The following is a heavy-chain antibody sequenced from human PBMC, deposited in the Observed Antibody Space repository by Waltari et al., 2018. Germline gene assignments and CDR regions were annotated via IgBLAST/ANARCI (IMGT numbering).Heavy chain of an antibody. CDR1: GYTFNRFA. CDR2: INAGDGNT. CDR3: ARQGGSPPSWFDP. V-gene: IGHV1-3*03. Sequence: QVQLVQSGAEVKKPGASVKISCKASGYTFNRFAIPWVGQAPGQRLEWMGWINAGDGNTKYSQEFQGRVTITRDTSARTAYMELSGLRSEDTAVYYCARQGGSPPSWFDPWGQGTLVTVSS. J-gene: IGHJ5*02. D-gene: IGHD1-26*01.